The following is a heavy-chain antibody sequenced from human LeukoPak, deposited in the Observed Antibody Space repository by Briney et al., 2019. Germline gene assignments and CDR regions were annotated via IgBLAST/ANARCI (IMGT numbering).Heavy chain of an antibody. D-gene: IGHD2-2*02. Sequence: SETLSLTCTVSGYSISSGFHWGWIRQPPGKGLEWIGSKYHTGSTYYNPSLRSRVAISVDTSKNQFSPKLSSVTAADTAVYYCARDGQPCSGSNCYSVDVWGQGTMVTVSS. CDR1: GYSISSGFH. CDR2: KYHTGST. V-gene: IGHV4-38-2*02. J-gene: IGHJ3*01. CDR3: ARDGQPCSGSNCYSVDV.